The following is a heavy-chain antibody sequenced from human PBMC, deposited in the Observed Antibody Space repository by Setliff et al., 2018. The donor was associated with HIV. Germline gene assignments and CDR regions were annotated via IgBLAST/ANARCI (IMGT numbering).Heavy chain of an antibody. CDR2: MNPNSGNT. D-gene: IGHD4-17*01. J-gene: IGHJ6*03. CDR3: ARGPGTVTRFYYYYYYMDV. V-gene: IGHV1-8*02. Sequence: ASVQVSRKSFGYTFTDYFMHWVRQATGQGLEWMGWMNPNSGNTGYAQKFQGRVTMTRNTSISTAYMELSSLRSEDTAVYYCARGPGTVTRFYYYYYYMDVWGKGTTVTVSS. CDR1: GYTFTDYF.